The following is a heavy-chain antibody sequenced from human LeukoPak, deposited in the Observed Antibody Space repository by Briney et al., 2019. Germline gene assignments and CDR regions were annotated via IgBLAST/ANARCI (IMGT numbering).Heavy chain of an antibody. CDR2: IWYDANHK. D-gene: IGHD3-22*01. V-gene: IGHV3-33*06. Sequence: PGGSLRLSCAASGFTFNTYAMHWVRRAPGKALEWVAVIWYDANHKYYADSVKGRFTISRDNSKNTLYLQMDSLRAEDTAFYYCAKGHYDTSGLPSDHWGQGTLVTVSS. J-gene: IGHJ4*02. CDR3: AKGHYDTSGLPSDH. CDR1: GFTFNTYA.